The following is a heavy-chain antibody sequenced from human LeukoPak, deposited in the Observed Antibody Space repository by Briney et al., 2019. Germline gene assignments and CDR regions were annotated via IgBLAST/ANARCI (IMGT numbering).Heavy chain of an antibody. Sequence: GASVKVSCKASGYSFTSYGISWVRQAPGQGLEWMGWINAYNGNTNYAQKLQGRVTMTTDTSTSTAYMELKSLRSDDTAVYYCAREHRWLQPLYYFDYWGQGTLVTVSS. V-gene: IGHV1-18*01. D-gene: IGHD5-24*01. J-gene: IGHJ4*02. CDR2: INAYNGNT. CDR1: GYSFTSYG. CDR3: AREHRWLQPLYYFDY.